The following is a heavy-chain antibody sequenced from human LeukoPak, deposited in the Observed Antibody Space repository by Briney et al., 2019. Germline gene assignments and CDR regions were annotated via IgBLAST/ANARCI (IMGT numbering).Heavy chain of an antibody. CDR3: ARACSAGSCYLVAFDI. Sequence: PGGSLRLSCAASGFTFSNAWMSWVRQAPGKGLEWVGRIKSKTDGGTTDYAAPVKGRFTISRDDSKNTLYLQMNSLRTEDTAVYYCARACSAGSCYLVAFDIWGQGTMVTVSS. D-gene: IGHD2-15*01. CDR2: IKSKTDGGTT. CDR1: GFTFSNAW. J-gene: IGHJ3*02. V-gene: IGHV3-15*01.